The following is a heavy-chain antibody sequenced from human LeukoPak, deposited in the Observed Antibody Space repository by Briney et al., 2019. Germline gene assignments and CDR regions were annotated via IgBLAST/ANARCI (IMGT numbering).Heavy chain of an antibody. D-gene: IGHD1-26*01. CDR3: AKDLQQQLVFFRPGIVGATNSFDY. CDR2: ISGSGGST. V-gene: IGHV3-23*01. CDR1: GFTFSSYA. J-gene: IGHJ4*02. Sequence: GGSLRLSCAASGFTFSSYAMSWVRQAPGKGLEWVSAISGSGGSTYYADSVKGRFTISRDNSKNTLYLQMNSLRAEDTAVYYCAKDLQQQLVFFRPGIVGATNSFDYWGQGTLVTVSS.